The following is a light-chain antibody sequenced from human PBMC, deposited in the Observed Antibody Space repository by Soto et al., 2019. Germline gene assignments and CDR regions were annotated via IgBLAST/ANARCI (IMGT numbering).Light chain of an antibody. CDR3: QQYYSYPQT. J-gene: IGKJ1*01. CDR1: QSISSW. CDR2: KAS. Sequence: DTQMSQSPSTLSASVGDRVTITCRASQSISSWLAWYQQKPGKAPKLLIYKASSLESGVPSRFSGSGSGTDFTLTISSLQPDDFATYYCQQYYSYPQTFGQGTKVDIK. V-gene: IGKV1-5*03.